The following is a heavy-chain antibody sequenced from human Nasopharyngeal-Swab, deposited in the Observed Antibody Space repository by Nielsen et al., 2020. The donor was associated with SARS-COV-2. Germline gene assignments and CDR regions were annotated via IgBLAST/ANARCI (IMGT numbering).Heavy chain of an antibody. Sequence: GSLRLSCVVFGGTLNGFHWKWIRQTPGKGLEWIGEINHSGSTNYNPSLKSRVTISVDTSKNQFSLKLSSVTAADTAVYYCARENSSSYYYMDVWGKGTTVTVSS. CDR2: INHSGST. CDR3: ARENSSSYYYMDV. D-gene: IGHD5-18*01. J-gene: IGHJ6*03. CDR1: GGTLNGFH. V-gene: IGHV4-34*01.